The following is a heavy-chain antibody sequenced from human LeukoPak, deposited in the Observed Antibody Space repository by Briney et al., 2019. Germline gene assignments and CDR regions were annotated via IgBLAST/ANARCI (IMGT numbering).Heavy chain of an antibody. CDR2: IYSDLST. CDR3: ARVGSPG. CDR1: GFTFSSYA. V-gene: IGHV3-53*01. Sequence: TGGSLRLSCAASGFTFSSYAMSWVRQAPGKGLEWVSVIYSDLSTYYADSVRGRFTISRDNSKNTLYLHMNSLRAEDTAVYYCARVGSPGWGQGTLVTVSS. D-gene: IGHD3-10*01. J-gene: IGHJ4*02.